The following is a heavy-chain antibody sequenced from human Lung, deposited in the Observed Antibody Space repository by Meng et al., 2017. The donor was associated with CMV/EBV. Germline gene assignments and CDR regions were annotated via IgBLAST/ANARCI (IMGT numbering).Heavy chain of an antibody. CDR1: GFTVSSNY. V-gene: IGHV3-66*02. Sequence: GESLKIPRAASGFTVSSNYMSWVRQAPGKGLEWVSVIYSGGSTYYADSVMGRFTISRDNSKNTLYLQMNSLRAEDTAVYYCARDQPEAKDAFDIWGQGTMVXVSS. CDR2: IYSGGST. J-gene: IGHJ3*02. CDR3: ARDQPEAKDAFDI. D-gene: IGHD1-14*01.